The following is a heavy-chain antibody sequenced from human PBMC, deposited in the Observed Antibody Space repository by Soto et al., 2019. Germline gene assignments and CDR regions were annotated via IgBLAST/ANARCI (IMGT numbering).Heavy chain of an antibody. CDR3: ARGAPSARVVVVDGGAFDI. D-gene: IGHD2-15*01. J-gene: IGHJ3*02. Sequence: QVQLVESGGGVVQPGRSLRLSCAASGFTFSSYAMHWVRQAPGKGLEWVAVISYDGSNKYYADSVKGRFTISRDNSKNPLYLQMNSLRAEDTAVYYCARGAPSARVVVVDGGAFDIWGQGIMVTVSS. CDR2: ISYDGSNK. V-gene: IGHV3-30-3*01. CDR1: GFTFSSYA.